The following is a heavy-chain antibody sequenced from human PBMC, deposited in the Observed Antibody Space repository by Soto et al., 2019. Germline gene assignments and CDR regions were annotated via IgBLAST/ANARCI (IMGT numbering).Heavy chain of an antibody. Sequence: SVKVSCKASGGTFSSYTISWVRQAPGQGLEWMGRIIPILGIANYAQKFQGRVTITADKSTSTAYMELSSLRSEDTAVYYCARDVYCSGGSCYPVNWFDPWGQGTLVTVSS. CDR2: IIPILGIA. J-gene: IGHJ5*02. D-gene: IGHD2-15*01. CDR1: GGTFSSYT. V-gene: IGHV1-69*04. CDR3: ARDVYCSGGSCYPVNWFDP.